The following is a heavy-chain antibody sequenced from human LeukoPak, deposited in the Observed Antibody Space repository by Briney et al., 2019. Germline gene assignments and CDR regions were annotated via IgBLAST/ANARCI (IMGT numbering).Heavy chain of an antibody. D-gene: IGHD6-6*01. V-gene: IGHV3-7*01. CDR2: INQDGSEK. CDR1: GFTFSNSW. J-gene: IGHJ4*02. Sequence: GGSLRLSCAASGFTFSNSWMSWVRQAPGKGLEWVANINQDGSEKYYVDSVEGRFTVSRDNAKNSLSLQMDSLRGEDTAVYFCVRALGSSSADFWGQGTLVTVSS. CDR3: VRALGSSSADF.